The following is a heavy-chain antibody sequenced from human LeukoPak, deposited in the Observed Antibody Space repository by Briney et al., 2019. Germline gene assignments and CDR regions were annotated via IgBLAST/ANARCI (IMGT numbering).Heavy chain of an antibody. Sequence: SETLSLTCTVSGGSISVYYWSWIRQPPGKGLEWIGYIYYSGSTNYNPSLKSLVTISVDTSKNQFSLKLSSVTAADTAVYYCARQWDSSGYHEYFQHWGQGTLVTVSS. CDR2: IYYSGST. V-gene: IGHV4-59*08. CDR3: ARQWDSSGYHEYFQH. D-gene: IGHD3-22*01. J-gene: IGHJ1*01. CDR1: GGSISVYY.